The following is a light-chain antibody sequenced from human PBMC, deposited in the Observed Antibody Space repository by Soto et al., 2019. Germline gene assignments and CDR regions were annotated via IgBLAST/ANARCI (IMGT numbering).Light chain of an antibody. CDR3: SSYTSSSTYV. J-gene: IGLJ1*01. V-gene: IGLV2-14*01. CDR2: EVS. CDR1: SSDVGGYNY. Sequence: QSVLTQPASVSGSPGQSITISCTGTSSDVGGYNYVSWYQHHPAKAPKLMIYEVSTRPSGVSNRFSGSKSGNTASLTISGLQAEDEADYYCSSYTSSSTYVFGTGTKVTVL.